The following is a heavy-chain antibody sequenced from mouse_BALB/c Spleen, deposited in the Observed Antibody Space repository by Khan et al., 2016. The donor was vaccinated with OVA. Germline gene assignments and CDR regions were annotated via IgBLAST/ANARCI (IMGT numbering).Heavy chain of an antibody. CDR2: IYPGTDNT. CDR3: ARDEALYYFDY. Sequence: QVQLKQSGAELVRPGASVKLSCKTSGYIFTSYWIHWVKQGSGQGLEWISRIYPGTDNTYYSEKLKDRATLTADKSSNTTYMLLSSLKSEDSAVYFCARDEALYYFDYWGQGTTLTVSS. V-gene: IGHV1-76*01. D-gene: IGHD3-2*02. CDR1: GYIFTSYW. J-gene: IGHJ2*01.